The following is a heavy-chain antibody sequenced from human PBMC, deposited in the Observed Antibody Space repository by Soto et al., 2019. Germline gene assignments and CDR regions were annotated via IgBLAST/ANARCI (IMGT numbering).Heavy chain of an antibody. CDR2: IYYSGST. J-gene: IGHJ5*02. V-gene: IGHV4-39*01. CDR1: GGSISSSSYY. D-gene: IGHD3-9*01. CDR3: ARGDYDILTSNVNWFDP. Sequence: QLQLQESGPGLVKPSETLSLTCTVSGGSISSSSYYWGWIRQPPGKGLEWLGSIYYSGSTYYNPPLKSRVTISVDTSKNQFSLKLSSVTAADTAVYYCARGDYDILTSNVNWFDPWGQGTLVTVSS.